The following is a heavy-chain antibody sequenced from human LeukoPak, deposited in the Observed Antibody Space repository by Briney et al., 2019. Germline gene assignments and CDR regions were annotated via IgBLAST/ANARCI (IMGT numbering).Heavy chain of an antibody. J-gene: IGHJ4*02. Sequence: PGGSLRLSCAASGFTFSNYWMHWVRQAPGKGLVWVSRINSDGSSTTYADSVKGRFTISRDNGQNTLYLQMNSLRAEDTAVYYCAGAAAGIRYWGQGTLVTVSS. CDR2: INSDGSST. CDR3: AGAAAGIRY. CDR1: GFTFSNYW. V-gene: IGHV3-74*01. D-gene: IGHD6-13*01.